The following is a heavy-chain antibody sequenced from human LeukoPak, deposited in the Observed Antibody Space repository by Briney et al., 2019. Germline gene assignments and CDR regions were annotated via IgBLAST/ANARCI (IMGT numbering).Heavy chain of an antibody. CDR3: ARLKFYDSTGYSPGHYMDV. CDR2: IDPSGYT. CDR1: GVSISGYY. V-gene: IGHV4-34*10. D-gene: IGHD3-22*01. J-gene: IGHJ6*03. Sequence: PSESLSLTCGVHGVSISGYYWSWIRQSPGEALEWIGEIDPSGYTIYNPSLKSRATMSVDTSKNQFALKLSAVTAADTAVYYCARLKFYDSTGYSPGHYMDVWGKGTTVTVSS.